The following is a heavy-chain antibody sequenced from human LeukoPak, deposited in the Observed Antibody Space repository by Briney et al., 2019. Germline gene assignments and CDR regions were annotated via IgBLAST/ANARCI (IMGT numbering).Heavy chain of an antibody. CDR1: GFPFSSYS. V-gene: IGHV3-21*04. CDR2: ISSGTSFI. CDR3: AKSTRYDSSGYFDY. J-gene: IGHJ4*02. Sequence: PGGSLRLSCAASGFPFSSYSMNWVRQAPGKGLEWVSSISSGTSFIYYADSVKGRFTISRDNAKNSLYLQMNSLRAEDMALYYCAKSTRYDSSGYFDYWGQGTLVTVSS. D-gene: IGHD3-22*01.